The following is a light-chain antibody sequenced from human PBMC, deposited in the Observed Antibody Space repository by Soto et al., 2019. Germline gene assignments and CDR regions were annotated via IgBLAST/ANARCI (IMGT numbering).Light chain of an antibody. CDR3: KQRSNWPPT. CDR2: DAS. CDR1: QSVSSY. V-gene: IGKV3-11*01. Sequence: EIVLTQSPGTLSLSPGERATLSCRASQSVSSYLAWYQQKPGQAPRLLIYDASNRATGIPARFSGSGSGTDFTLTIRSLEPEDFAVYYCKQRSNWPPTFGQGTRLEIK. J-gene: IGKJ5*01.